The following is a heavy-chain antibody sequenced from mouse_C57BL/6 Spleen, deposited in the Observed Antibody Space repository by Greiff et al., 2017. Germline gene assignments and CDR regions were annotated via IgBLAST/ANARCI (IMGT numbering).Heavy chain of an antibody. CDR3: ARYDGYFDY. Sequence: QVQLQQPGAELVRPGSSVKLSCKASGYIFTSYWMDWVKQRPGQGLEWIGNIYPSDSETHYNQKFKDKATLTVDKSSSTAYMQLSSLTSEDSAVYYCARYDGYFDYWGQGTTLTVSS. CDR1: GYIFTSYW. D-gene: IGHD1-1*02. V-gene: IGHV1-61*01. CDR2: IYPSDSET. J-gene: IGHJ2*01.